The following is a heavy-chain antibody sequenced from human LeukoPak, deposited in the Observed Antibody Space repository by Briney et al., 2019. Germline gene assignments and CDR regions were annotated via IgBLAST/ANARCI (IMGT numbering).Heavy chain of an antibody. CDR3: ARGRSGDNYFDY. Sequence: PSETLSLTCAVYGGSFSGYYWSWIRQPPGKGLEWIGEINRSGSTNYNPSLKSRVTISVDTSKNQFSLKLSSVTAADTAVYYCARGRSGDNYFDYWGQGTLVTVSS. CDR1: GGSFSGYY. J-gene: IGHJ4*02. D-gene: IGHD2-15*01. V-gene: IGHV4-34*01. CDR2: INRSGST.